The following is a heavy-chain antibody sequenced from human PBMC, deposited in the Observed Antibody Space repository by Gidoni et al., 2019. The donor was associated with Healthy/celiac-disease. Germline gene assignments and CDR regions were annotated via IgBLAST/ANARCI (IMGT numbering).Heavy chain of an antibody. Sequence: QVQLVQSGAEVKKPGASVTVSCKASGYTFTGYYMHWVRQAPGQGLEWMGWINPNSGGTNYAQKLQGRVTMTRDTSISTAYMELSRLRSDDTAVYYCARVAEEIPAAPYYYYYMDVWGKGTTVTVSS. CDR3: ARVAEEIPAAPYYYYYMDV. CDR2: INPNSGGT. CDR1: GYTFTGYY. J-gene: IGHJ6*03. V-gene: IGHV1-2*02. D-gene: IGHD2-2*01.